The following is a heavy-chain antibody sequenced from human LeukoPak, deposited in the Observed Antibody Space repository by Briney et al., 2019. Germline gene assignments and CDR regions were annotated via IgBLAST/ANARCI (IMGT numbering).Heavy chain of an antibody. J-gene: IGHJ4*02. CDR1: GFTFSSYA. CDR3: AREEQLNPAFDY. D-gene: IGHD6-6*01. CDR2: ISYDGSNK. V-gene: IGHV3-30-3*01. Sequence: GGSLRLSCAASGFTFSSYAMHWVRQAPGKGLEWVAVISYDGSNKYYADSVKGRFTISRDNSKNTLYLQMNSLRAEDTAVYYCAREEQLNPAFDYWGQGTLVTVSS.